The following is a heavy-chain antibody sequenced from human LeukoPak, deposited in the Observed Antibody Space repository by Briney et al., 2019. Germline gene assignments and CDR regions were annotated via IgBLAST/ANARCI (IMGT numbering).Heavy chain of an antibody. CDR2: IKQDGSEK. D-gene: IGHD4-17*01. J-gene: IGHJ4*02. CDR1: GFTFSSYW. Sequence: GGSLRLSCAASGFTFSSYWMSWVRQAPGKGLEWVANIKQDGSEKYYVDSVKGRFTISRDNAKNSLYLQMNSLRAEDTAVYYCVYGDYYYSYSDYWGQGTLVTVSS. V-gene: IGHV3-7*01. CDR3: VYGDYYYSYSDY.